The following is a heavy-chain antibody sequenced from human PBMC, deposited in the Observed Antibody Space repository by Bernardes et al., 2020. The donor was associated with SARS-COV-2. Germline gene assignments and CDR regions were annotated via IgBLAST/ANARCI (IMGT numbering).Heavy chain of an antibody. CDR1: GYTLGNYG. J-gene: IGHJ4*02. D-gene: IGHD4-17*01. Sequence: ASVKVSCKASGYTLGNYGFSWVRQAPGKGLEWMGWISAKSGKTSYAQKYEGKISLTTDTSTSTAYMELRRLTFDDTAAYYCARDTTGISNWSTFFDFWGEGALVTVSS. V-gene: IGHV1-18*01. CDR3: ARDTTGISNWSTFFDF. CDR2: ISAKSGKT.